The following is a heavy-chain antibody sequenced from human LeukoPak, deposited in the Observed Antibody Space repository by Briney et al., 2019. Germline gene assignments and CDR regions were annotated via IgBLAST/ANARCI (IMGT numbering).Heavy chain of an antibody. CDR2: IKQDGSEK. J-gene: IGHJ4*02. CDR1: GFTFSSRDW. CDR3: ARGWLDY. D-gene: IGHD3-22*01. V-gene: IGHV3-7*01. Sequence: GGSLRLSCVASGFTFSSRDWMTWVRQAPGKGLEWVANIKQDGSEKNYVDSVKGRFTISRDNAKNSVDLQMNSLRVEDTAVYYCARGWLDYWGQGTLVTVSS.